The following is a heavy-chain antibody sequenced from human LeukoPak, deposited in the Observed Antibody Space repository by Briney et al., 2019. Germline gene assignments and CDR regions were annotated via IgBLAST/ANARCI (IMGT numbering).Heavy chain of an antibody. V-gene: IGHV1-8*01. Sequence: GASVTVSCKASGYTLTSYDINWVRQAPGQGLEWMGWMNPNSGRTGYAQNFQGRITITRNTSISTAYLELSSLRSDDTAVYYCTRETSSRYFDYWGQGTLVTVSS. CDR3: TRETSSRYFDY. CDR2: MNPNSGRT. CDR1: GYTLTSYD. J-gene: IGHJ4*02.